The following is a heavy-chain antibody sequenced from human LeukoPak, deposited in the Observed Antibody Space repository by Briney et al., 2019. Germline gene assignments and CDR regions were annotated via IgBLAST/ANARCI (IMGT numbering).Heavy chain of an antibody. J-gene: IGHJ4*02. CDR1: GFTFSTDW. Sequence: GGSLRLSCAASGFTFSTDWMNWYRQAPGEGLEWVGNINQDASEINYVDSVRGGVTISRDNDKTSLHLQMNSLRAEDTAVYYCATDRDNSDWQKRFDSWGQGTLVTVSS. V-gene: IGHV3-7*01. CDR2: INQDASEI. D-gene: IGHD2-21*02. CDR3: ATDRDNSDWQKRFDS.